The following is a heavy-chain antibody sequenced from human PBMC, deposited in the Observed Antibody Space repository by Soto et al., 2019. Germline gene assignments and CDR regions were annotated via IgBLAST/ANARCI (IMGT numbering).Heavy chain of an antibody. D-gene: IGHD2-15*01. CDR3: ARESLGYCSGGSCHNHDY. CDR2: IWYDGSNK. J-gene: IGHJ4*02. Sequence: GGSLRLSCAASGFTFSSYGMHWVRQAPGKGLEWVAVIWYDGSNKYYADSVKGRFTISRDNSKNTLYLQMNSLRAEDTAVYYWARESLGYCSGGSCHNHDYWGQGTLVTVSS. V-gene: IGHV3-33*01. CDR1: GFTFSSYG.